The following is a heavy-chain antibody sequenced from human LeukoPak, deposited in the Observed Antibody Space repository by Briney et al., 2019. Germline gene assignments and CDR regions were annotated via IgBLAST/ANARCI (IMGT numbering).Heavy chain of an antibody. CDR3: AIPRAYCSSTSCPSYYYYYYMDV. CDR1: GYTFTSYG. V-gene: IGHV1-18*01. D-gene: IGHD2-2*01. J-gene: IGHJ6*03. Sequence: GASVKVSCKASGYTFTSYGISWVRQAPGQGLEWMGWISAYNGNTNYAQKLQGRVTMTTDTSTSTAYMELRSLRSDDTAVYYCAIPRAYCSSTSCPSYYYYYYMDVWGKGTTVTVSS. CDR2: ISAYNGNT.